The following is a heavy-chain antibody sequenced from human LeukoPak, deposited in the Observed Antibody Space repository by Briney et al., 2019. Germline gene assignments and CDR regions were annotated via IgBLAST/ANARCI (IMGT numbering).Heavy chain of an antibody. CDR1: GGSISTFY. D-gene: IGHD1-26*01. V-gene: IGHV4-4*09. CDR3: ARHSSGVFDP. CDR2: IYTSGGT. Sequence: SETLSLTCTVSGGSISTFYYSWIRQPPGKGLEWIGYIYTSGGTNYNPSLKSRVTISVDTSKNQLSLKLTSVTAADTAVYYCARHSSGVFDPWGQGTLVTVSA. J-gene: IGHJ5*02.